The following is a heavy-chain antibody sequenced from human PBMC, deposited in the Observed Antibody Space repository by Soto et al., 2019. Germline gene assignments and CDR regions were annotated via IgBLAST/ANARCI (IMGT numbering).Heavy chain of an antibody. J-gene: IGHJ6*04. CDR1: GFTVSNNY. CDR2: VYSGGGT. D-gene: IGHD2-8*01. V-gene: IGHV3-66*01. CDR3: ARDPGVNWA. Sequence: EVXLVESXGGLVXXGGSLRXXCVAXGFTVSNNYMTWVRQAPGKGLEWVSNVYSGGGTYYTDSVKGRFTISXXXXXXTLYLQMDNVRAEDTAVYYCARDPGVNWAWGKGTTVTVSS.